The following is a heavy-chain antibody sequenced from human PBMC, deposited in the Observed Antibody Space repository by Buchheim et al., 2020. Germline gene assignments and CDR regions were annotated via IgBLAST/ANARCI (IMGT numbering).Heavy chain of an antibody. D-gene: IGHD1-26*01. CDR1: GGSISSGSYY. J-gene: IGHJ4*02. CDR2: IGHTGDT. V-gene: IGHV4-39*07. CDR3: ARSLGATRIDY. Sequence: QLQLQESGPGLVKPSETLSLTCTVSGGSISSGSYYWGWIRQSPGKGLEWIAIIGHTGDTYYNPSLQSRVTISVDTSKNQFSLKLSSVTAADTAVYYCARSLGATRIDYWGQGTL.